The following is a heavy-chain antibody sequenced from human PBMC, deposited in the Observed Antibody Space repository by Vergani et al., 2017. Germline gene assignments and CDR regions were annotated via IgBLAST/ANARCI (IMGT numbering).Heavy chain of an antibody. CDR3: ASGRVDIVSTTTDYYYYYGMDV. Sequence: EVQLVESGGGLVQPGGSLRLSCAASGFTVSSNYMSWVRQAPGKGLEWVSVIYSGGSTYYADSVKGRFTISRHNSKNTLYLKMNSLGAEDTAVYYCASGRVDIVSTTTDYYYYYGMDVGGQGTTVTVSS. J-gene: IGHJ6*01. CDR1: GFTVSSNY. CDR2: IYSGGST. D-gene: IGHD5/OR15-5a*01. V-gene: IGHV3-53*04.